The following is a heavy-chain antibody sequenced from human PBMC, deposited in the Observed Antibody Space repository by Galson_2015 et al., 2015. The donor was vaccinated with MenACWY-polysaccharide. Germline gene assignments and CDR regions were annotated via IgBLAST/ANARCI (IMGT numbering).Heavy chain of an antibody. J-gene: IGHJ6*03. CDR2: ITPTGGTP. D-gene: IGHD4/OR15-4a*01. CDR1: AFDFNNYV. V-gene: IGHV3-23*01. Sequence: SLRLSCAASAFDFNNYVMNWVRQPPGKGLQWVSSITPTGGTPSYADSVSGRFTITRENPKNTLYLQMNRLGAEDTAVYYCAKGSYRANAVLSYYYYYMDVWGKGTTVTVSS. CDR3: AKGSYRANAVLSYYYYYMDV.